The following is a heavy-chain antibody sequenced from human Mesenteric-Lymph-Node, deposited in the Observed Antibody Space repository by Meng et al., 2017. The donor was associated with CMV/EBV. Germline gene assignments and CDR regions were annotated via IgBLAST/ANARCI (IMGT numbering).Heavy chain of an antibody. CDR3: AKEDTAMVLYYYYGMDV. D-gene: IGHD5-18*01. CDR2: IWYDGSNK. V-gene: IGHV3-33*06. CDR1: GFTFSSYG. J-gene: IGHJ6*02. Sequence: GESLKISCAASGFTFSSYGMHWVRQAPGKGLEWVAVIWYDGSNKYYADSVKGRFTISRDNSKNTMYLQMNSLRAEDTAVYYCAKEDTAMVLYYYYGMDVWGQGTTVTVSS.